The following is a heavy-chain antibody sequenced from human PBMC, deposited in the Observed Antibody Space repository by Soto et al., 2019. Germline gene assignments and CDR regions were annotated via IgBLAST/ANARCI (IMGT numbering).Heavy chain of an antibody. CDR3: ARGGRGATGFDY. V-gene: IGHV4-30-2*01. CDR2: IYHSGST. J-gene: IGHJ4*02. Sequence: PSETLSLTCAVSGGSISSGGYSWSWIRQPPGKGLEWIGYIYHSGSTYYNPSLKSRVTISVDRSKNQFSLKLSSVTAADTAVYYCARGGRGATGFDYWGQGTLVTVSS. D-gene: IGHD1-26*01. CDR1: GGSISSGGYS.